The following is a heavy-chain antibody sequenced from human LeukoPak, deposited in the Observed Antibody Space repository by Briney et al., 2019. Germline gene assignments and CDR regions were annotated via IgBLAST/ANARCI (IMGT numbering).Heavy chain of an antibody. J-gene: IGHJ4*02. CDR2: ISDDGDST. CDR3: ARDSPVLTV. CDR1: GFTFSSYA. Sequence: GGSLRLSCAASGFTFSSYAISWVRQAPGKGLEWVSAISDDGDSTYYADSVKGRFTISRDKSKNTLDLQMNSLRAEDSAIYYCARDSPVLTVWGQGTLVTVSS. V-gene: IGHV3-23*01. D-gene: IGHD3-9*01.